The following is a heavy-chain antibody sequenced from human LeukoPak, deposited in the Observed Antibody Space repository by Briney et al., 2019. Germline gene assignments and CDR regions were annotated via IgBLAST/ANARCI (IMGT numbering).Heavy chain of an antibody. CDR3: ASGRTALIDY. Sequence: PLETMSLTCTVSRGSISRYYWSCIRQPPGNGLEWIGYIYYSGSTNYNPSLKSRVTISVDTSNNQFSLQRSSVTAADTAVYYCASGRTALIDYWGEGTLVTVSS. V-gene: IGHV4-59*01. J-gene: IGHJ4*02. CDR1: RGSISRYY. CDR2: IYYSGST. D-gene: IGHD5-18*01.